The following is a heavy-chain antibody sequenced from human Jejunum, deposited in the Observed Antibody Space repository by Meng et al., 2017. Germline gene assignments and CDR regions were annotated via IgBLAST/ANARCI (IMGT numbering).Heavy chain of an antibody. D-gene: IGHD3-10*01. J-gene: IGHJ6*02. Sequence: SVKVSCKASGGTFRTDAISWVRQAPGQRLEWLGGILPTFGAPDYAQKFQGRVTITADKSTSTAFMDLRSLRSDDTAGYYCVSASDRSYYGSDSDLGGNYYYAMNVWGQGTTVTVSS. CDR2: ILPTFGAP. CDR1: GGTFRTDA. V-gene: IGHV1-69*06. CDR3: VSASDRSYYGSDSDLGGNYYYAMNV.